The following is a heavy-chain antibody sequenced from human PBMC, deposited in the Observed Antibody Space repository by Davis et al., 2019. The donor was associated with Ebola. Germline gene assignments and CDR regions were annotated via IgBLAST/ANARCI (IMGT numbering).Heavy chain of an antibody. CDR3: TRISGYSYGGYFDY. CDR1: GGSFSGYY. V-gene: IGHV4-34*01. CDR2: INHSGST. J-gene: IGHJ4*02. Sequence: MPSETLSLTCAVYGGSFSGYYWSWIRQPPGKGLEWIGEINHSGSTNYNPSLKSRVTISVDTTRNQVSLKLNSVTAADTAVYYCTRISGYSYGGYFDYWGQGNLVTVSS. D-gene: IGHD5-18*01.